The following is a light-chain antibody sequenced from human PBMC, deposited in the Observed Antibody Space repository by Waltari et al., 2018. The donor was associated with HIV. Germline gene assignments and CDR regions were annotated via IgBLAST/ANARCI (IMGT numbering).Light chain of an antibody. CDR1: QSLLHRNGFNY. CDR3: MQALQGVS. CDR2: LGS. V-gene: IGKV2-28*01. J-gene: IGKJ4*01. Sequence: DIVMTQSPLSLPVTPGEPASISCRSSQSLLHRNGFNYVDWYRQKPGQSPQLLIYLGSNRASGVPDRFSGSGSGTGCTLKIRRVEAEDVGVYYCMQALQGVSFGGGTKVEIK.